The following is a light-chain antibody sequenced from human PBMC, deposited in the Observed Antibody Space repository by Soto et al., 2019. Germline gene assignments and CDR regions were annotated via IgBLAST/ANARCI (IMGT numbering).Light chain of an antibody. V-gene: IGLV2-14*01. J-gene: IGLJ1*01. CDR1: SSDVGGYNY. CDR3: SSYTSSSTYV. Sequence: QSALTQPASVSGSPGQSITISCTGTSSDVGGYNYVSWYQQHPGKAPKFLIYEVSNRPSGVSNRFSGSKSGNTASLTISGLQAEDEADYYCSSYTSSSTYVFGTGTNVTVL. CDR2: EVS.